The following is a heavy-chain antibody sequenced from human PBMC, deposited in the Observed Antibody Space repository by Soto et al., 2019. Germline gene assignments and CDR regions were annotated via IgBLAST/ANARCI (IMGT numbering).Heavy chain of an antibody. CDR1: GFTFGDYA. CDR2: IRSKAYGGTT. CDR3: TRDPPREYYYDSSGYYSSSDY. J-gene: IGHJ4*02. V-gene: IGHV3-49*03. Sequence: PGGSLRLSCTASGFTFGDYAMSWFRQAPGKGMKWVGFIRSKAYGGTTEYAASVKGRFTISRDDSKSIAYLQMNSLKTDDSAVYYCTRDPPREYYYDSSGYYSSSDYWGQGT. D-gene: IGHD3-22*01.